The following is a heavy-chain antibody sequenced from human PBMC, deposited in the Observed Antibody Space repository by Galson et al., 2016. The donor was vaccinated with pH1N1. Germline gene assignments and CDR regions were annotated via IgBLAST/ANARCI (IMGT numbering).Heavy chain of an antibody. D-gene: IGHD2-21*01. Sequence: QSGAEVKKPGESLKISCEVFGYKFTTYRIGWVRQMPGKGLEWMGIICPDDSDTRYNPAFQGQVTISVDKSINTAYLQWNSLKASDTAIYYCARGLLSGFDPWGQGTLVIVSS. V-gene: IGHV5-51*03. CDR3: ARGLLSGFDP. CDR1: GYKFTTYR. J-gene: IGHJ5*02. CDR2: ICPDDSDT.